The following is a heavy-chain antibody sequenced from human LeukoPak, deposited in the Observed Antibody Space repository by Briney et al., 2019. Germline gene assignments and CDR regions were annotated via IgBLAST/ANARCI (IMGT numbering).Heavy chain of an antibody. CDR3: ARRTNIIAAGV. CDR2: IYSDGST. CDR1: GFTVSSNY. Sequence: GGSLRLSCAASGFTVSSNYMSWVRQAPGKGLEWVSLIYSDGSTYYADSVKGRFTISRDSSKNTLYLQMNSLRADDTAVYYCARRTNIIAAGVWGQGTTVTVSS. V-gene: IGHV3-53*01. J-gene: IGHJ6*02. D-gene: IGHD6-25*01.